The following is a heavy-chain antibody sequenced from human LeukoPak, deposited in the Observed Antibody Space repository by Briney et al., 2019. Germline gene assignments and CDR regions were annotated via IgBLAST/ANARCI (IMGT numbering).Heavy chain of an antibody. CDR3: ARDLQLWTTRDTRGRAQVGY. D-gene: IGHD5-18*01. J-gene: IGHJ4*02. CDR1: GFTFSSHW. V-gene: IGHV3-74*01. Sequence: PGGSLRLSCAASGFTFSSHWMHWVRQAPGKGLVWVPRINSDGSSISYADSVKGRFTISRDNAKNTLYLQMNSLRAEDTAVYYCARDLQLWTTRDTRGRAQVGYWGQGTLVTVSS. CDR2: INSDGSSI.